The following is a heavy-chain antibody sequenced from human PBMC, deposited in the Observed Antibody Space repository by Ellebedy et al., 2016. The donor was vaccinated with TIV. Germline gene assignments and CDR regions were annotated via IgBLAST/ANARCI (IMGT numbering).Heavy chain of an antibody. CDR2: IRKDGSKE. CDR3: AKDGSAEFDN. V-gene: IGHV3-30*02. CDR1: GFIFSDFG. J-gene: IGHJ4*02. Sequence: GESLKISCAASGFIFSDFGMHWVRQAPGKGLEWVAFIRKDGSKEYYADSVKGRFTVSRDNTKNTLYLQMNSLRTEDTALFYCAKDGSAEFDNWGQGILVTVSS.